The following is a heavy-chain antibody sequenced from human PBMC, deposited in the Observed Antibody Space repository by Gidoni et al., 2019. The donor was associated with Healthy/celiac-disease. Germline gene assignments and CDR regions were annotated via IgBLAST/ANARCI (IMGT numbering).Heavy chain of an antibody. CDR1: GFTFSSYG. CDR3: ARDRGGYYYYGMDV. D-gene: IGHD3-10*01. CDR2: IWYDGSNK. V-gene: IGHV3-33*01. Sequence: QVQLVASGGGVVQPGRSLRLSCAASGFTFSSYGMHWVRQAPGKGLEWVAVIWYDGSNKYYADSVKGRFTISRDNSKNTLYLQMNSLRAEDTAVYYCARDRGGYYYYGMDVWGQGTTVTVSS. J-gene: IGHJ6*02.